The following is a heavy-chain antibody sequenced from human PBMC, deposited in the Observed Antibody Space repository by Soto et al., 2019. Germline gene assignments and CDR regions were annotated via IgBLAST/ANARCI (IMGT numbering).Heavy chain of an antibody. V-gene: IGHV3-48*02. D-gene: IGHD1-26*01. J-gene: IGHJ4*02. Sequence: EVQLVESGGGLVQPGGSLRLSCAASGFTFSTYSMNWVRQAPGKGLEWVSYISSSSSTIYYADSVKGRFTISRDNAKNSLYLQMNSLRDEDTSVYYCARNVVGVDDHWGQGTLVTVSS. CDR3: ARNVVGVDDH. CDR2: ISSSSSTI. CDR1: GFTFSTYS.